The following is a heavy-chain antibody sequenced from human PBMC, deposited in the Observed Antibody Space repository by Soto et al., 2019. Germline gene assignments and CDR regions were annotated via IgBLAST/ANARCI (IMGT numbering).Heavy chain of an antibody. CDR1: GFTFSSYA. CDR3: TRETMTIRLYFDY. Sequence: GGSLRLSCVASGFTFSSYAMHWVRQAPGKGLEWLALISYDGSNEYYADSVKGRFIISRDNSKNTLYLQVNSLRAEDTAMYYCTRETMTIRLYFDYWGQGALVTVS. D-gene: IGHD3-3*01. J-gene: IGHJ4*02. V-gene: IGHV3-30-3*01. CDR2: ISYDGSNE.